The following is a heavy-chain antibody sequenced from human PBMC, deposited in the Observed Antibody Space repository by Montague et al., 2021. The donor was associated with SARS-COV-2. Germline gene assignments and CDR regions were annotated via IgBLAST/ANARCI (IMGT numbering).Heavy chain of an antibody. CDR2: IGPDGRDK. D-gene: IGHD5-24*01. Sequence: SLRLSCAVSGFTFSNFWMTWVRRTPGRGLEWVANIGPDGRDKYYMDSVKGRFTISRDNAKNSLYLQINSLRAEDSAVYYCTGGGYNAYWGPGTLRTVAS. J-gene: IGHJ4*02. CDR1: GFTFSNFW. V-gene: IGHV3-7*01. CDR3: TGGGYNAY.